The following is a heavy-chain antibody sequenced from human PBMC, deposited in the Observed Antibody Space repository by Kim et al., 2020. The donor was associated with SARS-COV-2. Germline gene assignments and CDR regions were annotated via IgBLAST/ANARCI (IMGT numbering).Heavy chain of an antibody. CDR3: ARGPNYSPFDY. V-gene: IGHV3-48*03. CDR1: GFTFSSYE. CDR2: IIGSGTTI. J-gene: IGHJ4*02. Sequence: GGSLRLSCAAYGFTFSSYEMNWVRQAPGKGPEWVSYIIGSGTTIYYADSVRGRFTISRDNDKNSLYLQMNSLRAEDTAVYYCARGPNYSPFDYWGQGTLV. D-gene: IGHD4-4*01.